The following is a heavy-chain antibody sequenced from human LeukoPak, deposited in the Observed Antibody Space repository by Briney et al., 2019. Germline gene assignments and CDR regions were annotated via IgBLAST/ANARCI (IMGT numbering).Heavy chain of an antibody. J-gene: IGHJ3*02. CDR3: VRDRAWTAFDI. D-gene: IGHD3/OR15-3a*01. V-gene: IGHV3-74*01. CDR2: INTDGSVT. CDR1: GFSLSSYW. Sequence: GGSLRLSCAASGFSLSSYWMAWVRQAPGKGLVWVSRINTDGSVTSYADSVKGRCTISSDSVKNTLYLQLNSLRADDTGVYYCVRDRAWTAFDIWGQGTMVSVSS.